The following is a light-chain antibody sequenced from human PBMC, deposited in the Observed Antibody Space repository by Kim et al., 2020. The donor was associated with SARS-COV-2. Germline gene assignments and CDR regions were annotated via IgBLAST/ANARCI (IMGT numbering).Light chain of an antibody. CDR3: QTWGTVV. CDR1: SGHISYA. CDR2: LNSDGSH. V-gene: IGLV4-69*01. J-gene: IGLJ2*01. Sequence: LGASVKLTCTLSSGHISYAIAWHQQQPEKGPRYLMKLNSDGSHSKGDGIPDRFSGSSSGAERYLTISSLQSEDEADYYCQTWGTVVFGGGTQLTVL.